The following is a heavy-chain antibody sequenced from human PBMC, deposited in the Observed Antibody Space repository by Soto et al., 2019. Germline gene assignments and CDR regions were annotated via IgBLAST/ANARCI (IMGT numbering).Heavy chain of an antibody. Sequence: LRLSCAASGFTFSSYGMHWVRQAPGKGLEWVAVIWYDGSNKYYADSVKGRFTISRDNSKNTLYLQMNSLRAEDTAVYYCARKKDWFDPWGQGTLVTVSS. CDR2: IWYDGSNK. J-gene: IGHJ5*02. CDR1: GFTFSSYG. V-gene: IGHV3-33*01. CDR3: ARKKDWFDP.